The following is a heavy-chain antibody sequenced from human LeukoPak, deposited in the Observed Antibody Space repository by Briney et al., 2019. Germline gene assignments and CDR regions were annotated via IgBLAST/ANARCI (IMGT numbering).Heavy chain of an antibody. CDR2: IYYSGST. Sequence: PSETLSLTCTVSGGSISSSSYYWGWIRQPPGKGLEWIGSIYYSGSTYYNPSLKSRVTISVDTSKNQFSLKLSSVTAADTAVYYCARDGLLRYFDWLRGLDPWGQGTLVTVSS. D-gene: IGHD3-9*01. CDR1: GGSISSSSYY. J-gene: IGHJ5*02. CDR3: ARDGLLRYFDWLRGLDP. V-gene: IGHV4-39*07.